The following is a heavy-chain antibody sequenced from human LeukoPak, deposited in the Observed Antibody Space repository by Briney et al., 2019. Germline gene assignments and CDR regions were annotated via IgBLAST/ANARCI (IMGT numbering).Heavy chain of an antibody. V-gene: IGHV3-30*03. CDR1: AFTFSSYG. CDR2: ISYDGSDK. CDR3: ARRAGAYSHPYDY. D-gene: IGHD4/OR15-4a*01. Sequence: GGSLRLSCAASAFTFSSYGMHWVRQAPGKGLEWVALISYDGSDKYYADSVKGRFTISRDNSKNTLYLQMNSLRAEDTAVYYCARRAGAYSHPYDYWGQGTLVTVSS. J-gene: IGHJ4*02.